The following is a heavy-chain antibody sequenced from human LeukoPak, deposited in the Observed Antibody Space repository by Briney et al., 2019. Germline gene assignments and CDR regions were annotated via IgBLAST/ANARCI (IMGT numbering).Heavy chain of an antibody. Sequence: PSETLSLTCTVSGGSISSNSYYWGWVRQPPGKGLEWIASIYHSGSTYYSPSLESRVTISVDTSKNQFSLNLSSVTAADTAVYFCARHGRPIRRFDELLGNRNSPYFFDYWGQGTLVSVSS. CDR3: ARHGRPIRRFDELLGNRNSPYFFDY. CDR1: GGSISSNSYY. J-gene: IGHJ4*02. V-gene: IGHV4-39*01. D-gene: IGHD2/OR15-2a*01. CDR2: IYHSGST.